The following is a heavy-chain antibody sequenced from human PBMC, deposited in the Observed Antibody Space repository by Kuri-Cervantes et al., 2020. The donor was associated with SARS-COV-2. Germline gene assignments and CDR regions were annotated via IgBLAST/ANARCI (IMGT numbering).Heavy chain of an antibody. D-gene: IGHD1-1*01. CDR2: IYHSGST. CDR3: AREGDDGGFDY. Sequence: SETLSLTCTVSGGSISSGGYYWSWIRQPPGKGLEWIGYIYHSGSTYYNPSLKSRVTISVDTSKNQFSLKLSSVTAADTAVYYCAREGDDGGFDYWGQGTLVTVSS. J-gene: IGHJ4*02. CDR1: GGSISSGGYY. V-gene: IGHV4-30-2*05.